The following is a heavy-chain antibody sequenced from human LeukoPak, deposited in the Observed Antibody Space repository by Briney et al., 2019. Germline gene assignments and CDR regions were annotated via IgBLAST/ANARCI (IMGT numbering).Heavy chain of an antibody. Sequence: SETLSLTCTVSGGSISSYYWSWIRQPPGKGLEWIGYIYYSGSTNYNPSLKSRVTISVDTSKNQFSLKLSSVTAADTAVYYCAREGSEGAFDIWGQGTMVTVSS. CDR3: AREGSEGAFDI. CDR2: IYYSGST. CDR1: GGSISSYY. D-gene: IGHD6-25*01. J-gene: IGHJ3*02. V-gene: IGHV4-59*01.